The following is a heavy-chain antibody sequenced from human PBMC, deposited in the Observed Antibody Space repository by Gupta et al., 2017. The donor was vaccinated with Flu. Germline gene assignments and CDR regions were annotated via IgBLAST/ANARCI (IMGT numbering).Heavy chain of an antibody. Sequence: QVQLQQWGAGLLKPSETLSLTCAVYGGSFSGYYWSWIRQPPGKGLEWIGEINHSGSTNYNPSLKSQVTISVDTPKNQVSLKLSSVTAADTAVYYCARGAWDNSSGWYLKLYYYGMDVWGQGTTVTVSS. J-gene: IGHJ6*02. CDR3: ARGAWDNSSGWYLKLYYYGMDV. D-gene: IGHD6-19*01. CDR1: GGSFSGYY. CDR2: INHSGST. V-gene: IGHV4-34*01.